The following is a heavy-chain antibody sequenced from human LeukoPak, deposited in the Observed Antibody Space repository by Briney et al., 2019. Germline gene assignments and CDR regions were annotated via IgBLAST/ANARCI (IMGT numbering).Heavy chain of an antibody. CDR1: GYTFIGYY. CDR3: ARVSLVRSTMYFQH. Sequence: GASVKVSCKASGYTFIGYYMHWVRQAPGQGLEWMGWINPNSGDTNYAQKFQGRVTMTRDTSISTAYMELSRLRSDDTAVYYCARVSLVRSTMYFQHWGQGTLVTVSS. J-gene: IGHJ1*01. D-gene: IGHD1-26*01. CDR2: INPNSGDT. V-gene: IGHV1-2*02.